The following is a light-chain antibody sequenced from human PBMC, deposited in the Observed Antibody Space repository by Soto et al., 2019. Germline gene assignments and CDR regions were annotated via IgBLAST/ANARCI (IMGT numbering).Light chain of an antibody. V-gene: IGLV2-8*01. CDR2: EVN. CDR1: SRDVGASDY. CDR3: LSHSGSSNV. Sequence: QSALTQPPSASGPPGQSVAISCTGTSRDVGASDYVSWYQQHSGRAPKLLLYEVNKRPSGVPDRFSGSKSGNTASLTVSALQADDEADYYCLSHSGSSNVLGTGTKVTVL. J-gene: IGLJ1*01.